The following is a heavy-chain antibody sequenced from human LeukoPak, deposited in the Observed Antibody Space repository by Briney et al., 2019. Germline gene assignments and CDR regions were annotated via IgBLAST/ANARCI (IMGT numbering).Heavy chain of an antibody. J-gene: IGHJ4*02. Sequence: ASVKVSCKASGYTFTSYYMHWVRQAPGQGLEWMGIINPSGGSTSYAQKFQGRVTMTRDTSTSTVYMELSRLRSDDTAVYYCASLAHCGGDCSFFWGQGTLVTVSS. CDR3: ASLAHCGGDCSFF. CDR2: INPSGGST. CDR1: GYTFTSYY. V-gene: IGHV1-46*01. D-gene: IGHD2-21*02.